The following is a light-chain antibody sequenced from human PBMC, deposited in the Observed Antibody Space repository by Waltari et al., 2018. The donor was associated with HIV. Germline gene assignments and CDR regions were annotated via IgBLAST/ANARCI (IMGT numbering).Light chain of an antibody. CDR2: AAS. V-gene: IGKV1-12*01. CDR1: RDISGG. Sequence: DVQMTQSPSFVSASVGDTVTITCRASRDISGGLAWYQQKPGRAPQLLFYAASSLHGGDPSRFSASGSGTQYTLTISCLQPADFATYYCQQTTSFPLTFGGGTRV. J-gene: IGKJ4*01. CDR3: QQTTSFPLT.